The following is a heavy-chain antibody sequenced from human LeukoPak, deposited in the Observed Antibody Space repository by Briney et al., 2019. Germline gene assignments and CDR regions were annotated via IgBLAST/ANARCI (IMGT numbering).Heavy chain of an antibody. CDR2: IIPIFDTA. D-gene: IGHD1-26*01. CDR3: ARESGSYQQGLFDY. Sequence: ASVKVSCKASGGTFGSYAISWVRQAPGQGLEWMGGIIPIFDTANYAQKFQGRVTITADESTSTAYMELSSLRSEDTAVYYCARESGSYQQGLFDYWGQGTLVTVSS. CDR1: GGTFGSYA. J-gene: IGHJ4*02. V-gene: IGHV1-69*13.